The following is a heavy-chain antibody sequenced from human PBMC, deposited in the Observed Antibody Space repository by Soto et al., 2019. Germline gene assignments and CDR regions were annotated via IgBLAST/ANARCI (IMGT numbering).Heavy chain of an antibody. CDR2: LSGSGGGL. Sequence: GGSLRLSCVASGFTFRTYAMSWVRQAPGQGLEWVSVLSGSGGGLFYADSVKGRFTISRDNSNNTLFLHMNSLRVEDTAVYYCAKGESISCGYYFDYWGQGALVTVSS. D-gene: IGHD3-22*01. CDR1: GFTFRTYA. V-gene: IGHV3-23*01. CDR3: AKGESISCGYYFDY. J-gene: IGHJ4*02.